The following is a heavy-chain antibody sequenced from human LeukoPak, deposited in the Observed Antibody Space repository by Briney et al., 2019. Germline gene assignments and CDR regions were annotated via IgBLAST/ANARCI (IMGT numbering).Heavy chain of an antibody. Sequence: GSSLGLSCAASGFPFSGSGMHWVRQAPGKGLEWVAVVWYDGSHQYYADSVKGRFTISRDNSKNTVDLQMNSLGVEDTAVYFCAKDKDTPATAHPQRGYFESWGQGTLVTVSS. CDR2: VWYDGSHQ. V-gene: IGHV3-33*06. CDR1: GFPFSGSG. D-gene: IGHD2-21*02. CDR3: AKDKDTPATAHPQRGYFES. J-gene: IGHJ4*02.